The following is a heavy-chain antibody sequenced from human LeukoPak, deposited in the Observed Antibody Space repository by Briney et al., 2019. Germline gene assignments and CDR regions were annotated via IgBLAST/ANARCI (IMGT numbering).Heavy chain of an antibody. CDR3: AKGDHYYDTSGDYYMDV. CDR1: GFTFSSYA. V-gene: IGHV3-23*01. D-gene: IGHD3-22*01. CDR2: ISGSGGST. J-gene: IGHJ6*03. Sequence: GGSLRLSCAASGFTFSSYAMHWVRQAPGKGLEWVSGISGSGGSTYYADSVKGRFTISRDNSKNTLYLQMSSLRVEDTAVYYCAKGDHYYDTSGDYYMDVWGKGTTVTVSS.